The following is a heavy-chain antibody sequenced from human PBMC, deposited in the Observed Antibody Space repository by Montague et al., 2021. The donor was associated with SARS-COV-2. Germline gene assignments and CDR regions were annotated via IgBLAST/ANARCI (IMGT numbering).Heavy chain of an antibody. CDR3: ARMVTIFSLGGYYYYYGMDV. Sequence: PALVKPTQTLTLTCTFSGFSLSTSGMCVSWIRQPPGKALEWLALXDWDDDKYYSTSLKTRLTISKDTSKNQVVLTMTNMDPVDTATYYCARMVTIFSLGGYYYYYGMDVGGQGTTVTVSS. D-gene: IGHD3-9*01. CDR1: GFSLSTSGMC. J-gene: IGHJ6*02. V-gene: IGHV2-70*01. CDR2: XDWDDDK.